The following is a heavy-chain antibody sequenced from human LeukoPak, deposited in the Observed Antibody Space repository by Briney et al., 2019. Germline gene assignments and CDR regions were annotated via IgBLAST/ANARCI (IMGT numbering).Heavy chain of an antibody. J-gene: IGHJ3*02. CDR2: IKQDGSEK. Sequence: PGGSLRLSCADSGFTFSSYWMSWVRQAPGKGLEWVANIKQDGSEKYYVDSVKGRFTISRDNAKNSLYLQMNSLRAEDTAVYYCARVRGIVVVPADSMGAFDIWGQGTMVTVSS. CDR3: ARVRGIVVVPADSMGAFDI. V-gene: IGHV3-7*01. D-gene: IGHD2-2*01. CDR1: GFTFSSYW.